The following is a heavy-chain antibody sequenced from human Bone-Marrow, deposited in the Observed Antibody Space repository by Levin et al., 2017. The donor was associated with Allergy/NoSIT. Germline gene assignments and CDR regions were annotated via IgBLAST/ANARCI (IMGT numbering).Heavy chain of an antibody. V-gene: IGHV3-15*01. CDR3: SPLSAVTTADP. CDR1: GFTFSNAW. J-gene: IGHJ5*02. Sequence: GESLKISCAASGFTFSNAWMSWVRQAPGKGLEWVGRIKSKTDGGTTDYAAPVKDRFTISRDDSKNTLYLQMNSLKTEDTAVYYCSPLSAVTTADPWGQGTLVTVSS. D-gene: IGHD4-17*01. CDR2: IKSKTDGGTT.